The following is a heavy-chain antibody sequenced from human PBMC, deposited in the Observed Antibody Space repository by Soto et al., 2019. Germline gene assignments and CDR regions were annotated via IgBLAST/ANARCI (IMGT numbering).Heavy chain of an antibody. Sequence: QVQLQEAGPGLVKPSETLSLTCTVSGGSMRNSYWSWIRQSPGKGLEWIGYIFTTGSTKYNPSLRSRVTISLDTSKNQFSLQLNSVTAEDTAMYYCEREVPFSYGYTLFDYWGQGTLVTVSS. V-gene: IGHV4-4*08. J-gene: IGHJ4*02. CDR3: EREVPFSYGYTLFDY. CDR2: IFTTGST. CDR1: GGSMRNSY. D-gene: IGHD5-18*01.